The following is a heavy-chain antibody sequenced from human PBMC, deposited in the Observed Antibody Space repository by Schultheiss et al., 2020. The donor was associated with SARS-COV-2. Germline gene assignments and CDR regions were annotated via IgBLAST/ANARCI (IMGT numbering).Heavy chain of an antibody. D-gene: IGHD3-22*01. CDR3: TTVPVVVITNDAFDI. J-gene: IGHJ3*02. CDR1: GFTFSSYA. CDR2: ISGSGGST. V-gene: IGHV3-23*01. Sequence: GGSLRLSCAASGFTFSSYAMSWVRQAPGKGLEWVSAISGSGGSTYYADSVKGRFTISRDNSKNTLYLQMNSLRAEDTAVYYCTTVPVVVITNDAFDIWGQGTMVTVSS.